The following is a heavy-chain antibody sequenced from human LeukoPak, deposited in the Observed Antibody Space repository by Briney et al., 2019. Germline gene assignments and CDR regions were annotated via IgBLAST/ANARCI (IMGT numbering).Heavy chain of an antibody. CDR1: GGSFNGYY. Sequence: SETLSLTCAVYGGSFNGYYWSWIRQPPGKGLEWIGEINHSGSTNYSPSLKSRVTLSVDTSKNQFSLRLSSVTAADTAVYYCARDPYSGAYGNTYYYYMDVWGKGTTVTISS. D-gene: IGHD1-26*01. CDR3: ARDPYSGAYGNTYYYYMDV. J-gene: IGHJ6*03. V-gene: IGHV4-34*01. CDR2: INHSGST.